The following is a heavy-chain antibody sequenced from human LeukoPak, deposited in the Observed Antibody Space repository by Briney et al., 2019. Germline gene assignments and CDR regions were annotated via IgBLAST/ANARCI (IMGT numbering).Heavy chain of an antibody. CDR1: GFTFSSYA. D-gene: IGHD1-1*01. CDR3: VKGGLTLTTIYFHH. J-gene: IGHJ1*01. V-gene: IGHV3-64D*09. Sequence: PGGSLRLSCSASGFTFSSYAIHWVRQAPGKGLEYVSGISSNGGSTYYADPVKGRFTISRDNSKNTVYLQMSSLRAEDTAVYYCVKGGLTLTTIYFHHWGQGTLVTVSS. CDR2: ISSNGGST.